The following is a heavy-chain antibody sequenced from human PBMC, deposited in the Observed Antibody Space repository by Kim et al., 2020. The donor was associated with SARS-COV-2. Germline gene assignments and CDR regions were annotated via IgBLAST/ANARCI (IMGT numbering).Heavy chain of an antibody. Sequence: SETLSLTCTVSGGSISSYYWSSNRHPAGNGLEWIGRIYSSGSTDFNPSLKSRVTMSVDTSKSQFSLRMTSVTAADTAVYYCARGDTLWVYWGQGTLVTVSS. CDR1: GGSISSYY. V-gene: IGHV4-4*07. CDR3: ARGDTLWVY. CDR2: IYSSGST. D-gene: IGHD1-26*01. J-gene: IGHJ4*02.